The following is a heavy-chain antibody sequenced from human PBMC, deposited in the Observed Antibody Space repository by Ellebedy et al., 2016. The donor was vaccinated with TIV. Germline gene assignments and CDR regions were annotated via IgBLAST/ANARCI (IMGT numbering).Heavy chain of an antibody. CDR3: ARDMPVGYCSGGRCAPFDY. J-gene: IGHJ4*02. CDR1: GFNFSTYG. Sequence: GESLKISCAASGFNFSTYGMHWVRQSPGKGLEWVAVIWYDGSNKYYADSMKGRFTISRDNSKNTLYLQMNSLRAEDTAVYSCARDMPVGYCSGGRCAPFDYWGQGTLVIVSS. D-gene: IGHD2-15*01. V-gene: IGHV3-33*01. CDR2: IWYDGSNK.